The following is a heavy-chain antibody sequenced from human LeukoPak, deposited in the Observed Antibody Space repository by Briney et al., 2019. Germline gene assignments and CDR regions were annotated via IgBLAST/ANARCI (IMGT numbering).Heavy chain of an antibody. V-gene: IGHV1-2*02. CDR3: ARDYDILTGPPAFDI. Sequence: GASVKVSCKASGYTFTGYYMHWVRQAPGQGLEWMGWINPNSGGTNYAQKFQGRVTMTRDTSISTAYMELSRLRSDDTAVYYCARDYDILTGPPAFDIWGQGTMVTVSS. D-gene: IGHD3-9*01. CDR1: GYTFTGYY. CDR2: INPNSGGT. J-gene: IGHJ3*02.